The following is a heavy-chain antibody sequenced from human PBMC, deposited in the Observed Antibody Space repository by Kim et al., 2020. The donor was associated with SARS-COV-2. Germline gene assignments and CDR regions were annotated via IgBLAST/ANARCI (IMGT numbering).Heavy chain of an antibody. Sequence: GSIGYADSVKGRFTISRDNAKNSLYLQMNSLRAEDTALYYCAPEGAVACDWGQGTLVTVSS. CDR2: GSI. V-gene: IGHV3-9*01. J-gene: IGHJ4*02. D-gene: IGHD6-19*01. CDR3: APEGAVACD.